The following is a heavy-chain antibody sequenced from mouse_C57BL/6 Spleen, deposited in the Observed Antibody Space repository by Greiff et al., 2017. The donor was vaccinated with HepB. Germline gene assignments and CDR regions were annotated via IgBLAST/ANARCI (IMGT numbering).Heavy chain of an antibody. CDR2: IYPGSGST. Sequence: VKLKQPGAELVKPGASVKMSCKASGYTFTSYWITWVKQRPGQGLEWIGDIYPGSGSTNYNEKFKSKATLTVDTSSSTAYMQLSSLTSEDSAVYYCARGDRSGYDYFDYWGQGTTLTVSS. J-gene: IGHJ2*01. D-gene: IGHD3-2*01. V-gene: IGHV1-55*01. CDR3: ARGDRSGYDYFDY. CDR1: GYTFTSYW.